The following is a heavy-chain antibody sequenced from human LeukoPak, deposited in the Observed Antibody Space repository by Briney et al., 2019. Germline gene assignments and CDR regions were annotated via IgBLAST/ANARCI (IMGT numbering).Heavy chain of an antibody. D-gene: IGHD5-18*01. CDR3: ARDSPPPGRYSYGEWVFGAFDI. Sequence: TGGSLRLSCAASGFTFSSYSMNWVRQAPGKGLEWVSSISSSSSYIYYADSVKGRFTISRDNAKNSLYLQMNSLRAEDTAVYYCARDSPPPGRYSYGEWVFGAFDIWGQGTMVTVSS. V-gene: IGHV3-21*01. J-gene: IGHJ3*02. CDR2: ISSSSSYI. CDR1: GFTFSSYS.